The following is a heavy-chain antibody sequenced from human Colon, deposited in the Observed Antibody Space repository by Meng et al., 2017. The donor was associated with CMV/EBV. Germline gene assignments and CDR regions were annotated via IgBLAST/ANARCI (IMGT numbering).Heavy chain of an antibody. Sequence: GESLKISCAGSGFTFISYDIHWVREVKGKGLEWVASIDSAGDTSDADPVQGRFTVARDEAKKSVYLQMKSLRAGDTAVYYCARVQAKKYDYDSSGYSYYYGVDVWGQGTTVTVSS. CDR3: ARVQAKKYDYDSSGYSYYYGVDV. V-gene: IGHV3-13*01. CDR1: GFTFISYD. CDR2: IDSAGDT. J-gene: IGHJ6*02. D-gene: IGHD3-22*01.